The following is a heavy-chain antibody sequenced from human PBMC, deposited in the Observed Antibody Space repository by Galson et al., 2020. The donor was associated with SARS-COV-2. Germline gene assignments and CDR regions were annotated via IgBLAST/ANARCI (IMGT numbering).Heavy chain of an antibody. V-gene: IGHV1-2*02. J-gene: IGHJ6*02. CDR2: INPNSGGT. CDR1: GYTFTGYY. CDR3: AVAGVHYYKGMDV. Sequence: ASVKVSCQASGYTFTGYYMHWVRQAPGQGLQWMGWINPNSGGTNYAQKFQGRVTMTRDTSMNTAYMDLSRLTSDDTAVYYCAVAGVHYYKGMDVWGQGTTVTVSS. D-gene: IGHD3-10*01.